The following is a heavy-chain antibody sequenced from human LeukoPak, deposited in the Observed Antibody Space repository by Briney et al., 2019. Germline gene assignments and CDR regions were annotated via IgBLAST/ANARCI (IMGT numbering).Heavy chain of an antibody. CDR3: GRVGQLGNFDY. D-gene: IGHD6-13*01. CDR1: GGSISSYY. J-gene: IGHJ4*02. CDR2: IYTSGST. Sequence: SETLSLTCTVSGGSISSYYWSWIRQPAGKGLEWIGRIYTSGSTNYNPSLKSRVTMSVDTSKNQFSLKLSSVTAADPAVYYCGRVGQLGNFDYWGQGTLVTVSS. V-gene: IGHV4-4*07.